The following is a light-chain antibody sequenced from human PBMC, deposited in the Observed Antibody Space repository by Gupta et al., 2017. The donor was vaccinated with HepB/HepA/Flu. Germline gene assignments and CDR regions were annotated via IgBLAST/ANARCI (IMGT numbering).Light chain of an antibody. CDR1: VSDVGGFNY. CDR3: SSYTSSDALEVV. CDR2: DVS. V-gene: IGLV2-14*03. J-gene: IGLJ3*02. Sequence: SACTRLPSCPGSPDHSITFPCPGTVSDVGGFNYVSWYQQHPGKAPKLMIYDVSYRPSGVSNRFSGSKSGNTASLAISGLQAEDEADYYCSSYTSSDALEVVLGGGTKLTVL.